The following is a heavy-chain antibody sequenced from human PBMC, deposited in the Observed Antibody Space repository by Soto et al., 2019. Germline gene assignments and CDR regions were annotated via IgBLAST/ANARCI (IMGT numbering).Heavy chain of an antibody. J-gene: IGHJ4*02. CDR1: GGSISSYY. Sequence: SETLSLTCTVSGGSISSYYWSWIRQPPGKGLEWIGYIYYSGSTNYNPSLKSLVTISVDTSKNQFSLKLGSVTAADTAVYYCARDPDYGDYLGVFDYWGQGTLVTVSS. V-gene: IGHV4-59*01. CDR2: IYYSGST. D-gene: IGHD4-17*01. CDR3: ARDPDYGDYLGVFDY.